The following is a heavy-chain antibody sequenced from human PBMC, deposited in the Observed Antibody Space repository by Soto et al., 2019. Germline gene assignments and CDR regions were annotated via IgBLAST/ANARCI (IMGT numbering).Heavy chain of an antibody. CDR1: GESISSGGYY. D-gene: IGHD6-6*01. J-gene: IGHJ4*02. CDR3: ARASSSSSAADY. CDR2: IYDSESA. Sequence: QVQLQESGPGLVKASQTLSLICSVSGESISSGGYYWSWIRHHPGKGLEWIGYIYDSESAYYNPSLQGRVTISMDTSKNHFAMKLSSVTAADTAVYSCARASSSSSAADYWGQGTLITVSS. V-gene: IGHV4-31*03.